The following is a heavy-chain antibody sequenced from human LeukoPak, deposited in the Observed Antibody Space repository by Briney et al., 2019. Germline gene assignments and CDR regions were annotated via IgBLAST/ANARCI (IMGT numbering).Heavy chain of an antibody. Sequence: QPGGSLRLSCAASGFTFSSYSMNWVRQAPGKGLEWVSYISSSSSTIYYADSVKGRFTISRDNAKNSLYLQMNSLRAEDTAVYYCARDGIAAHDAFDIWGQGTMVTVSS. J-gene: IGHJ3*02. V-gene: IGHV3-48*01. CDR2: ISSSSSTI. CDR1: GFTFSSYS. CDR3: ARDGIAAHDAFDI. D-gene: IGHD6-6*01.